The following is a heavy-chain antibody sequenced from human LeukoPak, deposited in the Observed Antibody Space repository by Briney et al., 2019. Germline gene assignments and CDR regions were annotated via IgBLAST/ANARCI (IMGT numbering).Heavy chain of an antibody. D-gene: IGHD3-9*01. CDR3: AKTSNYDILTGCYEGCYFDY. CDR1: GFTFSSYW. V-gene: IGHV3-74*01. Sequence: GGSLRLSCAASGFTFSSYWMHWVRQTPGKGLMWVSRIESDGSTIYADSVKDRFTISRDNSKNTLYLQMNSLRAEDTAVYYCAKTSNYDILTGCYEGCYFDYWGQGTLVTVSS. CDR2: IESDGST. J-gene: IGHJ4*02.